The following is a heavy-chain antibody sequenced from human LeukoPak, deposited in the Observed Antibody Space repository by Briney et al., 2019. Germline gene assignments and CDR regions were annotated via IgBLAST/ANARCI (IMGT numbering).Heavy chain of an antibody. J-gene: IGHJ4*02. D-gene: IGHD3-3*01. CDR1: GGSISSYY. CDR3: AREASPKDYDFWSGYLYYFDY. V-gene: IGHV4-59*01. Sequence: SETLSLTCTVSGGSISSYYWSWIRQPPGKGLEWIGYIYYSGSTNYNPSLKSRVTISVDTSKNQFSLKLSSVTAADTAVYYCAREASPKDYDFWSGYLYYFDYWGQGTLVTVSS. CDR2: IYYSGST.